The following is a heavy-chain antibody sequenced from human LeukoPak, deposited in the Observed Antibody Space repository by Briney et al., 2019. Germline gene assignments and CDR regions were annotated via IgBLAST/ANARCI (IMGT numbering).Heavy chain of an antibody. CDR2: IYPGDSDT. J-gene: IGHJ6*04. D-gene: IGHD2-21*01. CDR3: ARHLLPGYYGMDV. V-gene: IGHV5-51*01. Sequence: GESLKIACKGSGYSFTSYWIGWVRQMPGKGLEWMGIIYPGDSDTRYSPSFQGQVTISADKSISTAYLQWSSLKASDTAMYYCARHLLPGYYGMDVWGKGTTVTVSS. CDR1: GYSFTSYW.